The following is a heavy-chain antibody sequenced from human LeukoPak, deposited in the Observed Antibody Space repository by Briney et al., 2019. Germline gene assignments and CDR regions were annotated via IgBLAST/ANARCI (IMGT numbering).Heavy chain of an antibody. CDR2: IKQDGSVK. V-gene: IGHV3-7*01. CDR1: GFTFSNYW. CDR3: ARIGYSSSSLDY. D-gene: IGHD6-6*01. J-gene: IGHJ4*02. Sequence: GGSLRLSCAASGFTFSNYWMSXVRQXPGKXLEWVANIKQDGSVKYYVDSVKGRFTXSRDNAKNFLQMNSLRVEDTAVYYCARIGYSSSSLDYWGQGTLVTVSS.